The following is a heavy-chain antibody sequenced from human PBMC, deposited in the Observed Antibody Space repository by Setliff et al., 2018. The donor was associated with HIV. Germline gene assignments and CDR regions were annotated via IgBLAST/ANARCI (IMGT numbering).Heavy chain of an antibody. D-gene: IGHD3-22*01. Sequence: PGGSLRLSCAASGFTFTDYFMSWIRQAPGKGLEWVSHISSSGITIYYADSVRGRFTISRDNAKNSLHLQMKNLRVEDTALYYCVRNDARYYSDSSGSRDHDVYDIWGQGTMVTVSS. J-gene: IGHJ3*02. V-gene: IGHV3-11*01. CDR2: ISSSGITI. CDR1: GFTFTDYF. CDR3: VRNDARYYSDSSGSRDHDVYDI.